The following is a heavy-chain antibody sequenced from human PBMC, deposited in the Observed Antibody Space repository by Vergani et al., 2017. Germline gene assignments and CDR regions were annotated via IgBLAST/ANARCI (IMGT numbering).Heavy chain of an antibody. CDR3: ARMGHCISTNCYVHPS. CDR1: EYSFSAFY. V-gene: IGHV1-2*02. Sequence: QVQLVQSGAEVKKPGASVKVSCKASEYSFSAFYIHWVRQAPGQGLEWMGWINPNNGGSNYAQKFQDMVTMTRATSITTAYMELSRLRADDTAVYYCARMGHCISTNCYVHPSWGQGTLVTVSS. J-gene: IGHJ5*02. CDR2: INPNNGGS. D-gene: IGHD2-2*01.